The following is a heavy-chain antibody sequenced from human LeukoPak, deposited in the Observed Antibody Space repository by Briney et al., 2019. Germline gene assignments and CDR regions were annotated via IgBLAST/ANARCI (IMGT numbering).Heavy chain of an antibody. J-gene: IGHJ4*02. D-gene: IGHD3-9*01. V-gene: IGHV1-3*01. CDR1: GYTFTSYA. CDR3: ARGPSARLVHFDY. Sequence: ASVKVSCKASGYTFTSYAMHWVRQAPGQRLEWMGWINAGNGNTKYSQKFQGRVTITRDTSASTAYMELSSLRSEDTAVYCCARGPSARLVHFDYWGQGTLVTVSS. CDR2: INAGNGNT.